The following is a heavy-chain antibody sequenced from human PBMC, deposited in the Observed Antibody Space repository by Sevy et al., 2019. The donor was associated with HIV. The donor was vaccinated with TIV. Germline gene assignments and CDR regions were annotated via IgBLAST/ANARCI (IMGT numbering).Heavy chain of an antibody. CDR2: IRSKTYGGTT. D-gene: IGHD3-16*01. V-gene: IGHV3-49*03. J-gene: IGHJ6*02. CDR3: ARVRGTISPYYYSGMDV. Sequence: GGSLRLSCTASGFNFGDYAMSWCRQAPGKGLEWIGFIRSKTYGGTTEYAASVKGRFTISRDDSNSIASLQMNSLKTEDTAVYYCARVRGTISPYYYSGMDVWGQGTTVTVSS. CDR1: GFNFGDYA.